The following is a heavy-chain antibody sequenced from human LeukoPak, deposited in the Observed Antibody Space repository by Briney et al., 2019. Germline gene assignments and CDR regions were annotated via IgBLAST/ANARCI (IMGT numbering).Heavy chain of an antibody. J-gene: IGHJ4*02. CDR3: AKDQAECSRSSCYERGFDY. V-gene: IGHV3-23*01. D-gene: IGHD3-22*01. CDR2: ISGSGHST. CDR1: GFTFTGYA. Sequence: GGSLRLSCAASGFTFTGYAMSWVRQAPGKGLEWVSAISGSGHSTDYADSVKGRFTISRDNSKNTLYLQMNSLRAEDTAVYYCAKDQAECSRSSCYERGFDYWGQGTLVTVSS.